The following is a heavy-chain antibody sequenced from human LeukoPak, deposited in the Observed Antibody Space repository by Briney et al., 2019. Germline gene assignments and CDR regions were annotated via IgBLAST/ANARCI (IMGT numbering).Heavy chain of an antibody. CDR1: GFTFSSYA. J-gene: IGHJ4*02. V-gene: IGHV3-23*01. CDR3: AKSLEQQLAGGFDY. CDR2: ISGSGGST. D-gene: IGHD6-13*01. Sequence: PGGSLRLSCAASGFTFSSYAMSWVRQAPGKGPEWVSAISGSGGSTYYADSVKGRFTISRDNSKNTLYLQMNSLRAEDTAVYYCAKSLEQQLAGGFDYWGQGTLVTVSS.